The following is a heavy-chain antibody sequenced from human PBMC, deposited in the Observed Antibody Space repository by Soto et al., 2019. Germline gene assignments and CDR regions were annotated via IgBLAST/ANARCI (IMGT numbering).Heavy chain of an antibody. CDR2: IYFDDSDT. V-gene: IGHV5-51*01. Sequence: DVQLVQSGAEVKKPGESLKISCEVSGNSLTTYWIGWVRQMPGKGLEWMGIIYFDDSDTRYSPSFQGQVTISADKSVSTAYLQWSSLKASDSATYYCARRHVVSGYFDFWGQGTLVTVSS. D-gene: IGHD3-3*01. J-gene: IGHJ4*02. CDR3: ARRHVVSGYFDF. CDR1: GNSLTTYW.